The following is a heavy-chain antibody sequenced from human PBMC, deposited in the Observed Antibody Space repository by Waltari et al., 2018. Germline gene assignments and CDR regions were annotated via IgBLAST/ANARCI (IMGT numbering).Heavy chain of an antibody. D-gene: IGHD3-16*02. V-gene: IGHV1-69*04. CDR2: IIPKLGMA. CDR1: GGSFGTYG. CDR3: ARDDNASGTYPD. Sequence: QVQLVQSGAEVKKTGSSVKISCKASGGSFGTYGITWVRQAPGQGLEWMGRIIPKLGMAKYSQKFQDRVTITADKSARTAYMELSNLKHEDTAVYFCARDDNASGTYPDWGQGTLVSVSS. J-gene: IGHJ4*02.